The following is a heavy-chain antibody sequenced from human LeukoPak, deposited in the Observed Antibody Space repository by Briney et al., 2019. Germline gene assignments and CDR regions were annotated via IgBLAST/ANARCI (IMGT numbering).Heavy chain of an antibody. V-gene: IGHV4-34*01. J-gene: IGHJ4*02. CDR3: ATLGEYYDSSGYYYN. CDR1: GGSFSGYY. D-gene: IGHD3-22*01. Sequence: SETLSLTCAVYGGSFSGYYWSWIRQPPGKGLEWIGEINHSGSTYYSPSLKSRVTISVDSSKNQFSLKLTSVTAADTAVYYCATLGEYYDSSGYYYNWGQGTLVTVSS. CDR2: INHSGST.